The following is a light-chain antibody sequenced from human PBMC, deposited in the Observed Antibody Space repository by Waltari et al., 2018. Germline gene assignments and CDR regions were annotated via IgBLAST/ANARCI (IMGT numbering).Light chain of an antibody. CDR2: DVS. Sequence: QSALTQPRSVSGSPGQSVTISCSGTSNDVGGYNYVSWYQQHPGKAPKLIIYDVSNRPSGVPDRFSGSKSGNTASLTISGLQSEDEADYFCCSYAGSSSLVFGGGSSLTVL. CDR3: CSYAGSSSLV. CDR1: SNDVGGYNY. V-gene: IGLV2-11*01. J-gene: IGLJ3*02.